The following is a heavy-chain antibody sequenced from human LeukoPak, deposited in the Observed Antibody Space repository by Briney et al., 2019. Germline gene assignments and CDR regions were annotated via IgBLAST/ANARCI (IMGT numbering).Heavy chain of an antibody. D-gene: IGHD3-10*01. V-gene: IGHV4-4*07. CDR1: GGSISLYY. Sequence: SEPLSLTCTVSGGSISLYYWNWIRQPAGKGLEWIGRIFTSGITNYNPSPKSRVTMSVDTSKSQFSLALSSVTAPDTAVYSCAREISGSYYNPLGYMDVWGKGTTVTVAS. CDR3: AREISGSYYNPLGYMDV. J-gene: IGHJ6*03. CDR2: IFTSGIT.